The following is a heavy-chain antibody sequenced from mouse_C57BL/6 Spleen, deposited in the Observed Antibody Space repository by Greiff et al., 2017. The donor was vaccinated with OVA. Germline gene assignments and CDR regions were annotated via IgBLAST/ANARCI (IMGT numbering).Heavy chain of an antibody. Sequence: QVQLQQSGAELAKPGASVKLSCKASGYTFTSYWMHWVKQRPGQGLEWIGHINPSSGYTKYNQKFKDKATLTADKSSSTAYMQLSSLTYEDSAVYYCARETTVVDYAMDYWGQGTSVTVSS. CDR2: INPSSGYT. CDR1: GYTFTSYW. CDR3: ARETTVVDYAMDY. V-gene: IGHV1-7*01. J-gene: IGHJ4*01. D-gene: IGHD1-1*01.